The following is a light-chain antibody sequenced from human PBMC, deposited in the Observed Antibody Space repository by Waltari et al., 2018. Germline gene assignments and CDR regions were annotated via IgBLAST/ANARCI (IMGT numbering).Light chain of an antibody. CDR2: GHI. CDR3: QSYDSSLSGYVV. Sequence: QSVLTQPPSVSGAPGQRVTISCTGSSSNIGAGYDVHWYQQLPGTAPKLLIYGHINRPSGVPDRFAGSKSGTSASLAITGLQAEDEADYYCQSYDSSLSGYVVFGGGTKLTVL. J-gene: IGLJ2*01. CDR1: SSNIGAGYD. V-gene: IGLV1-40*01.